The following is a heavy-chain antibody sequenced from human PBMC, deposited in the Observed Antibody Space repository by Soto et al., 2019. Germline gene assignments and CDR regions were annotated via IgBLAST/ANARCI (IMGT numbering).Heavy chain of an antibody. Sequence: PSETLSLTCIVSGDSVRSGTYYWSWIRQPPGKGLEWIGYIYYSGSTNYKPSLKSRVTISADTSKNQLSLKLNSVTAADTAVYYCASYDVLAAYYYWGQGTLV. D-gene: IGHD3-9*01. CDR3: ASYDVLAAYYY. CDR1: GDSVRSGTYY. J-gene: IGHJ4*02. CDR2: IYYSGST. V-gene: IGHV4-61*01.